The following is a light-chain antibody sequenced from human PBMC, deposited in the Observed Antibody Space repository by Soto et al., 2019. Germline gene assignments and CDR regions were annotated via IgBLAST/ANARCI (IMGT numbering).Light chain of an antibody. V-gene: IGLV2-18*02. CDR3: SSYTSSSTYV. CDR2: DVN. Sequence: QSALTQPPSGAGSPRQSVAISCTGTTSDVGYSNGVSWYHHPPATAPQLMIYDVNNRPTGVPDRFSGSKSGNTASLTSSGLQSEDEGDYYCSSYTSSSTYVFGTGTTVTVL. CDR1: TSDVGYSNG. J-gene: IGLJ1*01.